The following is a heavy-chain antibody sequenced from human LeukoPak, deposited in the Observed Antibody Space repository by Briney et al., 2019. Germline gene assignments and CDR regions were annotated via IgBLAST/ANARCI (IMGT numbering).Heavy chain of an antibody. CDR3: AKGFGSYYSSGVFMAY. D-gene: IGHD1-26*01. V-gene: IGHV3-30*02. CDR1: GFTFRSYG. J-gene: IGHJ4*02. Sequence: RGSLRLSCAASGFTFRSYGMHWVRQAPGKGLEWVAFIRYDGNNKYYADSVKGRFTISRDNSKKMLYLQMNSLRAEDTAVYYCAKGFGSYYSSGVFMAYWGQGTPVTVSS. CDR2: IRYDGNNK.